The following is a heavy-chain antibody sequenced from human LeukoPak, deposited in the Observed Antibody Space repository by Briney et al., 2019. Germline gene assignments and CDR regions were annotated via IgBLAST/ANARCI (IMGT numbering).Heavy chain of an antibody. CDR1: GFTVSSSY. D-gene: IGHD3-3*01. CDR2: IYSGGST. V-gene: IGHV3-66*01. J-gene: IGHJ3*02. CDR3: ARVRGYDFWSGYFDAFDI. Sequence: GGSLRLSCAASGFTVSSSYMSWVRQAPGKGLEWVSVIYSGGSTYYADSVKGRFTISRDNSKNTLYLQMNSLRAEDTAVYYCARVRGYDFWSGYFDAFDIRGQGTMVTVSS.